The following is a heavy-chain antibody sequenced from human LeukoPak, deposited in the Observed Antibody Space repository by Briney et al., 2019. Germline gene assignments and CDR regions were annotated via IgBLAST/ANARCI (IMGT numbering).Heavy chain of an antibody. CDR3: ARLSTVTTSFDY. D-gene: IGHD4-17*01. CDR1: GGSINTYF. CDR2: IYYRGST. V-gene: IGHV4-59*12. J-gene: IGHJ4*02. Sequence: PSETLSLTCTVSGGSINTYFWTWIRQTPGKGLEWIGYIYYRGSTHYNASLKSRVTMSVDTSKNHFSVKLNSVTAADTAMYYCARLSTVTTSFDYWGQGTLVTVSS.